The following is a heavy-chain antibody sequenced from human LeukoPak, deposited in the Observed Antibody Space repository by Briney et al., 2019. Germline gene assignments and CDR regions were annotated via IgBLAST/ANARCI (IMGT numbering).Heavy chain of an antibody. D-gene: IGHD2-2*01. V-gene: IGHV3-7*01. J-gene: IGHJ4*02. CDR2: MNEYGSEI. Sequence: AGGSLRLSCAVSGFTFSGFSMSWVRQAPGKGLEWVAKMNEYGSEIFYVDSVKGRFTISRDDAKNSLYLQMNRLRAEDTAVYYCARPRGCGSSRCNNFDYWAREPWSPSPQ. CDR3: ARPRGCGSSRCNNFDY. CDR1: GFTFSGFS.